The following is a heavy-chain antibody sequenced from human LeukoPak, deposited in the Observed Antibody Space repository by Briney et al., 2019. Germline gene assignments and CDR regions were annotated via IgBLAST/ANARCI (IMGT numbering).Heavy chain of an antibody. V-gene: IGHV4-38-2*02. Sequence: SETLSLTCTVSGYSISSGYYWGWIRQPPGKGLEWIGSIDHSGSTHYNPSLKSRVIISVDTSKNQFSLKLSSVTAADTAEYYCARTRMGLFDYWGQGTLVTVSS. CDR1: GYSISSGYY. J-gene: IGHJ4*02. D-gene: IGHD2-8*01. CDR3: ARTRMGLFDY. CDR2: IDHSGST.